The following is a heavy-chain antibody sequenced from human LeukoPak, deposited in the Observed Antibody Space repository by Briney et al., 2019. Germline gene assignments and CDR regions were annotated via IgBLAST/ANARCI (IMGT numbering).Heavy chain of an antibody. J-gene: IGHJ5*02. CDR1: GGSISSYY. CDR3: ARLNYYDT. D-gene: IGHD3-22*01. CDR2: IYYSGST. Sequence: PSXXLXLTCTVSGGSISSYYWSWIRQPPGKGLEWIGYIYYSGSTNYNPSLKSRVTISVDTSKNQFSLKLSSVTAADTAVYYCARLNYYDTWGQGTLVTVSS. V-gene: IGHV4-59*01.